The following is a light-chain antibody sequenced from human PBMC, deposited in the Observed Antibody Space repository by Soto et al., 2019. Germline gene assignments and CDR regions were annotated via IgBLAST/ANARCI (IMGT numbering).Light chain of an antibody. J-gene: IGKJ1*01. V-gene: IGKV1-8*01. CDR3: QQYYDHPPRT. CDR1: QDISSY. CDR2: GAS. Sequence: AIRMTQSPSSFSASTGDRVTITCRASQDISSYLAWYQQKPGKAPNLLIYGASSLQSGVPSRFSGSGSGTDFTLTISCLQSEDFATYYCQQYYDHPPRTFGQGTRVDIK.